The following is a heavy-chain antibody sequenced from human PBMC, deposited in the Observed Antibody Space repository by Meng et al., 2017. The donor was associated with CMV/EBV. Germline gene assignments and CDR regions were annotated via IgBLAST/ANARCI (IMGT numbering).Heavy chain of an antibody. CDR1: GFTFSDYY. CDR2: ISSSGSTI. Sequence: GESLTLSCAASGFTFSDYYMSWIRQAPGKGLEWVSYISSSGSTIYYADSVKGRFTISRDNAKNSLYLQMNSLRAEDTAVYYCARDGSSSSAFGDYYYYGMDVWGQGTTVTVSS. V-gene: IGHV3-11*01. CDR3: ARDGSSSSAFGDYYYYGMDV. D-gene: IGHD6-6*01. J-gene: IGHJ6*02.